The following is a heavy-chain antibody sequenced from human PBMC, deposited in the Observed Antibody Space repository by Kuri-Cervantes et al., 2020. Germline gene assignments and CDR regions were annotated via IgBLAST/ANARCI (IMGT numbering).Heavy chain of an antibody. Sequence: ASVKVSCKASGYTFTSYAMHWVRQAPGQGLEWMGWISAYNGNTNYAQRLQGRVTMTTDTSTSTAYMELSSLRSDDTAVYYCARVGYERWGPGGYFDYWGQGTLVTVSS. CDR2: ISAYNGNT. D-gene: IGHD5-12*01. J-gene: IGHJ4*02. CDR1: GYTFTSYA. V-gene: IGHV1-18*01. CDR3: ARVGYERWGPGGYFDY.